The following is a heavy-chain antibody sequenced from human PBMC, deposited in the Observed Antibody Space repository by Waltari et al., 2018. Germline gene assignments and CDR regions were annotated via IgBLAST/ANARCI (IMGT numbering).Heavy chain of an antibody. J-gene: IGHJ4*02. CDR1: GGSISSYY. D-gene: IGHD3-3*01. Sequence: QVQLQESGPGLVKPSETLSLTCTVSGGSISSYYWSWIRQPAGKGLEWIGRIYTSGSTNYNPAHKSRVTMSVDTSKNQFSLKLSSVTAADTAVYYCAGDRIRFLEWSPGVYYFDYWGQGTLVTVSS. CDR2: IYTSGST. V-gene: IGHV4-4*07. CDR3: AGDRIRFLEWSPGVYYFDY.